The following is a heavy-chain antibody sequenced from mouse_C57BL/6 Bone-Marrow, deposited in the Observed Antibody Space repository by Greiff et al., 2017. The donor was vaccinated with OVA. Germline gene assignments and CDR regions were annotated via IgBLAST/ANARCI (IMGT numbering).Heavy chain of an antibody. V-gene: IGHV1-26*01. CDR3: ASVVAKVDY. J-gene: IGHJ2*01. Sequence: EVKLQQSGPELVKPGASVKISCKASGYTFTDYYMNWVKQSHGKSLEWIGDINPNNGGTSYNQKFKGKATLTVDKSSSTAYMELRSLTSEDSAVYYCASVVAKVDYWGKGTTLTVSS. CDR1: GYTFTDYY. CDR2: INPNNGGT. D-gene: IGHD1-1*01.